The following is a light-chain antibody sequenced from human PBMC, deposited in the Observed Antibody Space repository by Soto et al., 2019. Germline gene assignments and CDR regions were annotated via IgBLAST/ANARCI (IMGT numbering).Light chain of an antibody. Sequence: EIVLTQSLDTLSLSPGERATLSWRASQSVTTSLAWYQQKTGQPPRLLISGASRRATGIPDGFSGSGSETDFTLTINRLEPEDFALYYCQHYHSGHRIAFGQGTRLEIK. V-gene: IGKV3-20*01. CDR2: GAS. J-gene: IGKJ5*01. CDR3: QHYHSGHRIA. CDR1: QSVTTS.